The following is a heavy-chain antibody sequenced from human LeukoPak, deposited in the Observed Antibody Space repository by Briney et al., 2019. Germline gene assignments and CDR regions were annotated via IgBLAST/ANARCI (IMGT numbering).Heavy chain of an antibody. CDR1: GGSISSYY. D-gene: IGHD2-21*02. CDR3: ARQDCGGDCYSDYFDY. V-gene: IGHV4-59*08. CDR2: IYYSGST. J-gene: IGHJ4*02. Sequence: PSETLSLTCTVSGGSISSYYWSWIRQPPGKGLEWIGYIYYSGSTNYNPSLKSRVTISVDTSKNQFSLKLSSVTAADTAVYYCARQDCGGDCYSDYFDYWGQGTLVTVSS.